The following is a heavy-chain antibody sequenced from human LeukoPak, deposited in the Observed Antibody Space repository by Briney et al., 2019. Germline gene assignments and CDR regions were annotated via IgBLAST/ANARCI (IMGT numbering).Heavy chain of an antibody. D-gene: IGHD2-21*01. Sequence: GGSLRLSCAASGFTFSSFWMHWVRQGPGKGLVWVSRISTDGSSTIHADSVKGRFTISRDNAKNTLYLQMNSLRAEDTAVYYCARGTIIAHWGQGTLVTVSS. CDR1: GFTFSSFW. CDR2: ISTDGSST. CDR3: ARGTIIAH. J-gene: IGHJ1*01. V-gene: IGHV3-74*01.